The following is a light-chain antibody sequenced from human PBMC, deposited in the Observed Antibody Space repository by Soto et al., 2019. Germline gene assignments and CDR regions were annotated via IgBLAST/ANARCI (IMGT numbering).Light chain of an antibody. J-gene: IGKJ1*01. Sequence: EIVLTQSPASLSVCPGERATVSCRASQSVRSKVAWYQQKPGQAPSLVIYGASTRATGIPDRFSGSGSGTEFTLTISRLEPEDLAVYYCQQYGSSPPKTFGQGTKVDIK. CDR1: QSVRSK. CDR3: QQYGSSPPKT. V-gene: IGKV3-20*01. CDR2: GAS.